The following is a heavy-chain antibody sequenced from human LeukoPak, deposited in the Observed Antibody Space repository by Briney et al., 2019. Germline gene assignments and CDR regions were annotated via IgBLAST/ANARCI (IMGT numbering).Heavy chain of an antibody. CDR3: ARVEERDPYEKYRFDY. CDR1: GGTFSSYA. CDR2: IIPIFGTA. V-gene: IGHV1-69*13. Sequence: ASVKVSCKASGGTFSSYAISWVRQAPGQGLEWMGGIIPIFGTANYAQKFQGRVTITADESTSTAYMELSSLRSEDTAVYYCARVEERDPYEKYRFDYWGQGTLVTVSS. D-gene: IGHD1-1*01. J-gene: IGHJ4*02.